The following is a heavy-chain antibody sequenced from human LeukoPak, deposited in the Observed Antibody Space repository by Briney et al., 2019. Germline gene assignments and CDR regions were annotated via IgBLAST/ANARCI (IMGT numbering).Heavy chain of an antibody. CDR1: GYTFTSYG. J-gene: IGHJ4*02. V-gene: IGHV1-18*01. Sequence: GASVKVSCKASGYTFTSYGISWVRQAPGQGLECMGWISAYNGNTNYAQKLQGRVTMTTDTSTSTAYMELRSLRSDDTAVYYCARGRQNSGYAHCDYWGQGTLVTVSS. CDR3: ARGRQNSGYAHCDY. CDR2: ISAYNGNT. D-gene: IGHD3-22*01.